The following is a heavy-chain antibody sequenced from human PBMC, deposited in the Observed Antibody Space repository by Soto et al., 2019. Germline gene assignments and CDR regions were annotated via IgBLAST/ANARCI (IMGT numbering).Heavy chain of an antibody. D-gene: IGHD3-16*01. CDR2: IIPILGET. CDR3: ARGLGGRMDD. J-gene: IGHJ6*02. Sequence: QVQLVQSGAEVKKPGSSVRVSCKASGTIFSSYTISWVRQAPGQGLEWIGRIIPILGETNSAQKFQGRVTLSADKSTNTAYMQLNSLRLEDTALYYCARGLGGRMDDWGQGTTVTGSS. CDR1: GTIFSSYT. V-gene: IGHV1-69*08.